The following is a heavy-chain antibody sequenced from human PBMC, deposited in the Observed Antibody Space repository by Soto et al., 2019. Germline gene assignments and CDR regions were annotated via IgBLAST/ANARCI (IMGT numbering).Heavy chain of an antibody. D-gene: IGHD4-17*01. V-gene: IGHV3-9*01. CDR3: AKDMHGAHGAY. CDR2: ISWNSGSI. Sequence: GGSLRLSCAASGFTFDDYAMHWVRQAPGKGLEWVSGISWNSGSIGYADSVKGRFTISRDNAKNSLYLQMNSLRAEDTALYYCAKDMHGAHGAYWGQGTLVTVSS. CDR1: GFTFDDYA. J-gene: IGHJ4*02.